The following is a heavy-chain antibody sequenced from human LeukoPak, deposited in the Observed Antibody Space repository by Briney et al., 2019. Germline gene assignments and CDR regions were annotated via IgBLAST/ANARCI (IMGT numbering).Heavy chain of an antibody. D-gene: IGHD2/OR15-2a*01. V-gene: IGHV3-48*01. CDR3: VRVKSTYFDF. J-gene: IGHJ4*02. Sequence: GGSLRLSCAASGFPFSSYSMNWVRQAPGKGLEWVSYISASGGNIYYLEAVKGRFTVSRDNAMNSLFLQMNRPRAEDTPIYYCVRVKSTYFDFWGQGTLVTVSS. CDR1: GFPFSSYS. CDR2: ISASGGNI.